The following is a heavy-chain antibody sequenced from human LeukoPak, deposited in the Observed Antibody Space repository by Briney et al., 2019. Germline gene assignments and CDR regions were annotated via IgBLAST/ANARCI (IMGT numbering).Heavy chain of an antibody. CDR3: ARALYSLNWFDP. J-gene: IGHJ5*02. D-gene: IGHD6-13*01. Sequence: SETLSLTCTVSGGSISSYYWSWIRQPPGKGLEWIGYIYYSGTANYNPSLKSRVTISIDTSKNQFSLKLSSVTAADTAVYYCARALYSLNWFDPWGQGTLVTVSS. CDR2: IYYSGTA. V-gene: IGHV4-59*01. CDR1: GGSISSYY.